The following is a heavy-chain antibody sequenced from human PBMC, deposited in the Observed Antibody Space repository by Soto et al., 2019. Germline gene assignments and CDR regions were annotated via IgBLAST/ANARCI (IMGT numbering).Heavy chain of an antibody. CDR2: ISWNSGSI. CDR1: GFTFDDYA. V-gene: IGHV3-9*01. D-gene: IGHD6-13*01. Sequence: GGSLRLSCAASGFTFDDYAMHWVRQAPGKGLEWVSGISWNSGSIGYADSVKGRFTISRDNAKNSLYLQMNSLRAEDTALYYCAKDPYSSSYYYYGMDVWGQGTTVTVSS. J-gene: IGHJ6*02. CDR3: AKDPYSSSYYYYGMDV.